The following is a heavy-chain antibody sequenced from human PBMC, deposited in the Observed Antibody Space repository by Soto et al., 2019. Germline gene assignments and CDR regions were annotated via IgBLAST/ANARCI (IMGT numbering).Heavy chain of an antibody. V-gene: IGHV3-23*01. CDR3: ASNTRYDPPDY. CDR2: ISVSGGST. D-gene: IGHD3-16*01. CDR1: GFTFSSYA. Sequence: EGQLLESGGGLVQPGGSLRLSCAASGFTFSSYAMSWVRQAPGKGLAWVSGISVSGGSTYYADSVKGRFTISRDNSKNTLYLQMNSLRAEDTAVYYCASNTRYDPPDYWGQGTLVTVSS. J-gene: IGHJ4*02.